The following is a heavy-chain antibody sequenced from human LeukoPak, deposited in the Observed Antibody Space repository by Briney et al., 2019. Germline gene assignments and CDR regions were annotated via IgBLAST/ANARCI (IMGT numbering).Heavy chain of an antibody. V-gene: IGHV3-9*01. D-gene: IGHD3-9*01. CDR3: AKQLRYFDWLFYFDY. CDR1: GFTFDDYA. CDR2: ISWNSGSI. J-gene: IGHJ4*02. Sequence: GRSLRLSCAASGFTFDDYAMHWVRQAPGKGLEWVSGISWNSGSIGYADSVKGRFTISRDNAKNSLYLQMNSLRAEDTAVYYCAKQLRYFDWLFYFDYWGQGTLVTVSS.